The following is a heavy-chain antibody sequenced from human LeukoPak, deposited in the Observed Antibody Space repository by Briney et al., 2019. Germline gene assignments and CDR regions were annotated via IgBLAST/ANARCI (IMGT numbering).Heavy chain of an antibody. D-gene: IGHD3-3*01. V-gene: IGHV3-23*01. CDR3: AKDMGASIFGVVIGDY. CDR1: GFTFSSYA. CDR2: ISGSGGST. J-gene: IGHJ4*02. Sequence: GGSLRLSCAASGFTFSSYAMSWVRQAPGKGLEWVSAISGSGGSTYYADSVKGRFTTSRDNSKNTLYLQMNSLRAEDTAVYYCAKDMGASIFGVVIGDYWGQGTLVTVSS.